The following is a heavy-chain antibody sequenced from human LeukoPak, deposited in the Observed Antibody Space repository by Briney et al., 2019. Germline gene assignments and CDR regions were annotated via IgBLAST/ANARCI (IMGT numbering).Heavy chain of an antibody. CDR1: GFTFSSYG. Sequence: PGGSLRLSCAASGFTFSSYGMHWVRQAPGKGLEWVAVISYDGSNKCYADSVKGRFTISRDNSKNTLYLQMNSLRAEDTAVYYCAKGRLGVVVPVDYWGQGTLVTVSS. D-gene: IGHD2-2*01. J-gene: IGHJ4*02. CDR2: ISYDGSNK. V-gene: IGHV3-30*18. CDR3: AKGRLGVVVPVDY.